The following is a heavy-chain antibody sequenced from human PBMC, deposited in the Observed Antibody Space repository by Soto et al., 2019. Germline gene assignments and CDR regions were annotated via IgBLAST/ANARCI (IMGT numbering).Heavy chain of an antibody. V-gene: IGHV3-43*01. J-gene: IGHJ3*02. Sequence: EVQLVESGGGVVQPGGSLRLSCAASGFPFDDYSMNWVRQVPGKGLEWVSLISWDGADTYYADSVKGRFTVSRDNSDNSRYLQMDGLRTEDTALYSCGEFGCGGCYSESLACDIWGQGTMVTVS. CDR2: ISWDGADT. D-gene: IGHD1-26*01. CDR1: GFPFDDYS. CDR3: GEFGCGGCYSESLACDI.